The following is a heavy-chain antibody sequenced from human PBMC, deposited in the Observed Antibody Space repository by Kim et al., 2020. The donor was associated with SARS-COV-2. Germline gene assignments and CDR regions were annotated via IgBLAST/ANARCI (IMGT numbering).Heavy chain of an antibody. D-gene: IGHD3-22*01. V-gene: IGHV3-23*01. CDR1: GFTFSSYA. Sequence: GGSLRLSCAASGFTFSSYAMSWVRQAPGKGLEWVSAISGSGGSTYYADSVKGRFTISRDNSKNTLYLQMNSLRAEDTAVYYCAKDHYDSSGYYYYYGMDVWGQGTTVTVSS. CDR2: ISGSGGST. CDR3: AKDHYDSSGYYYYYGMDV. J-gene: IGHJ6*02.